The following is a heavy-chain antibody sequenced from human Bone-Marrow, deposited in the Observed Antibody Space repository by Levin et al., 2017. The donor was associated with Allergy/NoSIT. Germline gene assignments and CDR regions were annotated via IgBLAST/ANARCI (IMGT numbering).Heavy chain of an antibody. J-gene: IGHJ4*02. CDR3: TRGPGGSSWEEFDS. CDR1: GYSFITHG. D-gene: IGHD6-13*01. CDR2: ITAYNGNT. Sequence: RASVKVSCQTSGYSFITHGISWVRQAPGQGPEGMGWITAYNGNTNYVQKFQGRITMTRDTSTSTAYMELRNLRSDDTAVYYCTRGPGGSSWEEFDSWGQGTLVIVSA. V-gene: IGHV1-18*01.